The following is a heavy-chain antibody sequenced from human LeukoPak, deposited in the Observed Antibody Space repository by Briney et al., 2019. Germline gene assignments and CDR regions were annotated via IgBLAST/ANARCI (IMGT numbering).Heavy chain of an antibody. V-gene: IGHV1-2*02. CDR2: INPNSGGT. Sequence: GASVKVSCKASGYTFTGYYMHWVRQAPGQGLEWMGWINPNSGGTNYAQKFQGRVTTTRDTSISTAYMELSRLRSDDTAVYYCAKMPHHCSGGSCYSGWFDPWGQGTLVTVSS. CDR1: GYTFTGYY. CDR3: AKMPHHCSGGSCYSGWFDP. D-gene: IGHD2-15*01. J-gene: IGHJ5*02.